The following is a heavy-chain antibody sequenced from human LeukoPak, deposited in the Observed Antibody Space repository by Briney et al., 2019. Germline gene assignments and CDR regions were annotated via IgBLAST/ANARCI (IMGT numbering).Heavy chain of an antibody. CDR1: GGSISSYY. V-gene: IGHV4-4*07. CDR2: IYTSGST. Sequence: SETLSLTCTVSGGSISSYYWSWIRQPAGKGLEWIGRIYTSGSTNYNPSLKSRVTISVDKSKNQFSLKLSSVTAADTAVYYCAREDSSSISMDVWGKGTTVTVSS. J-gene: IGHJ6*04. D-gene: IGHD6-6*01. CDR3: AREDSSSISMDV.